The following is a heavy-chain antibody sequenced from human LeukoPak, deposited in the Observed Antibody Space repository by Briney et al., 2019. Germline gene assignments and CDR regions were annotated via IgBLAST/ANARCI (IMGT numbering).Heavy chain of an antibody. D-gene: IGHD4-23*01. CDR2: ISGSSNTI. Sequence: GXTFXXYYMNXVRQAPGKXLEWLSYISGSSNTINYADSVKGRFTISRDTAKNSLYLQMNSLRAEDTAVYYCARDNYGGYGLDVWGQGTTVTVSS. CDR1: GXTFXXYY. J-gene: IGHJ6*02. V-gene: IGHV3-48*01. CDR3: ARDNYGGYGLDV.